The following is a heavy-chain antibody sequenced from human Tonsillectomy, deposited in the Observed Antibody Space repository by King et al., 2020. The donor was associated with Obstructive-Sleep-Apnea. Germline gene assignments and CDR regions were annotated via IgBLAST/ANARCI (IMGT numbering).Heavy chain of an antibody. D-gene: IGHD4/OR15-4a*01. V-gene: IGHV1-8*01. J-gene: IGHJ4*02. CDR3: ARGVSYTTIVTRADY. Sequence: VQLVESGAEVKKPGASVKVSCKASGYTFTSYDINWLRQATGQGLEWMGWMNPNSGNTGYAQNFQGRVTMTRNTSISTAYMELNSLRSEDTAVYYCARGVSYTTIVTRADYWGQGTLVTVSS. CDR1: GYTFTSYD. CDR2: MNPNSGNT.